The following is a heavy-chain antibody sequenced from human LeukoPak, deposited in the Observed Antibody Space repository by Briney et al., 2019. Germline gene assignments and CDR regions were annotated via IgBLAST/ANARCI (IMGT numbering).Heavy chain of an antibody. CDR1: GYSFTSYW. CDR3: ARSITAADDAFDI. D-gene: IGHD6-13*01. Sequence: GESLKISCKGSGYSFTSYWIGWVRQMPGKGLEWMGITYPGDSDTRYSPSFQGQVTISADKSISTAYLQWSSLKASDTAMYYCARSITAADDAFDIWGQRTMVTVSS. CDR2: TYPGDSDT. V-gene: IGHV5-51*01. J-gene: IGHJ3*02.